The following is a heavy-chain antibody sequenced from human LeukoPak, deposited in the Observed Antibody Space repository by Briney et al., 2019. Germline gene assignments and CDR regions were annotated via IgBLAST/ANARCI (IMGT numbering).Heavy chain of an antibody. Sequence: SVKVSCKASGGTFSSYAISWVRQAPGQGFEWMGRIIPIFGTANYAQKFQGRVTITTDESTSTAYTELSSLRSEDTAVYYCARGIVVVTADISEGPYDYWGQGTLVTVSS. CDR3: ARGIVVVTADISEGPYDY. CDR2: IIPIFGTA. J-gene: IGHJ4*02. V-gene: IGHV1-69*05. D-gene: IGHD2-21*02. CDR1: GGTFSSYA.